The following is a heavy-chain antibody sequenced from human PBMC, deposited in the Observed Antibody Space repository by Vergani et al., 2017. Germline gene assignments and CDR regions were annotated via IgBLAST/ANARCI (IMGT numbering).Heavy chain of an antibody. CDR1: GFTFDDYA. V-gene: IGHV3-9*01. CDR3: ARKTSFGYGSGSPALGWYFDY. D-gene: IGHD3-10*01. CDR2: ISWNSGSI. Sequence: EVQLVESGGGLVQPGRSLRLSCAASGFTFDDYAMHWVRQAPGKGLEWVSGISWNSGSIGYADSVKGRFTISRDNAKNSLYLQMNSLRAEDTALYYCARKTSFGYGSGSPALGWYFDYWGQGTLVTVSS. J-gene: IGHJ4*02.